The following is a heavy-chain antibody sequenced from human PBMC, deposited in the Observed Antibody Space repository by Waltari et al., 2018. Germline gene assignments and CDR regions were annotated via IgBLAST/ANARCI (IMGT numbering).Heavy chain of an antibody. CDR2: IIPICGQA. CDR1: GGTFSSYA. D-gene: IGHD5-18*01. Sequence: QVQLVQSGAEVKKPGSSVKVSCKASGGTFSSYAISWVRQAPGQGLEWMGRIIPICGQANYAQKFQGRVTITADKSTSTAYMELSSLRSEDTAVYYCARPARGGAANDAFDIWGQGTMVTVSS. CDR3: ARPARGGAANDAFDI. J-gene: IGHJ3*02. V-gene: IGHV1-69*04.